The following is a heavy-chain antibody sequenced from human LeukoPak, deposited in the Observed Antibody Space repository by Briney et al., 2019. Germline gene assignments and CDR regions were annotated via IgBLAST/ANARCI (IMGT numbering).Heavy chain of an antibody. J-gene: IGHJ4*02. CDR1: GFTFSSCG. CDR2: ISYDGSNK. CDR3: AARGDCGGDCYGY. D-gene: IGHD2-21*01. V-gene: IGHV3-30*03. Sequence: GRSLRLSCAASGFTFSSCGMHWVRQASGKGLEWVAVISYDGSNKYYADSVKGRFTISRDNSKNTLYLQMNSLRAEDTAVYYCAARGDCGGDCYGYWGQGTLVTVSS.